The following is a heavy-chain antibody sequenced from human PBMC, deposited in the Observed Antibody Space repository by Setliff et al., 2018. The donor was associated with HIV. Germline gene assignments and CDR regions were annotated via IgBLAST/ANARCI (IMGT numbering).Heavy chain of an antibody. CDR3: ATIWMRGAYFDS. CDR1: GIRFDTYA. V-gene: IGHV3-74*01. Sequence: GGSLRLSCAASGIRFDTYAMHWVRQAPGKGLEWVSGINNDATITNYADSVKGRFTISRDNAKNTLYLQMNSLGVEDTAVYYCATIWMRGAYFDSWGQGTLVTVSS. J-gene: IGHJ4*02. D-gene: IGHD2-21*01. CDR2: INNDATIT.